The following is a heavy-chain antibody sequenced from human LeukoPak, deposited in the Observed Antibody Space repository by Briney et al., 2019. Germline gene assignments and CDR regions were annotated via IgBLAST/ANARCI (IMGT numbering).Heavy chain of an antibody. J-gene: IGHJ3*02. Sequence: SQTLSLTCTVSGGSISSGDYYWSWIRQPPGKGLEWIGYIYYSGSTYYNPSLKSRVTISVDTSKNQFSLKLSSVTAADTAVYYCARLLGWNHAFDIWGQGTMVTVSS. V-gene: IGHV4-30-4*08. D-gene: IGHD6-19*01. CDR3: ARLLGWNHAFDI. CDR2: IYYSGST. CDR1: GGSISSGDYY.